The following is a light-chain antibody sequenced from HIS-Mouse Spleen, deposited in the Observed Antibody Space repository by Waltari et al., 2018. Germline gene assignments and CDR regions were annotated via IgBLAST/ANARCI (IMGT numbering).Light chain of an antibody. CDR1: SSDVGSYTR. Sequence: QSALTQPHSVSGSPGQSVTIPCPGTSSDVGSYTRVSWYQQPPGTAPKLMIYEVSNRPSGVPDRFSGSKSGNTASLTISGLQAEDEADYYCSSYTSSSTVFGTGTKVTVL. J-gene: IGLJ1*01. CDR2: EVS. V-gene: IGLV2-18*02. CDR3: SSYTSSSTV.